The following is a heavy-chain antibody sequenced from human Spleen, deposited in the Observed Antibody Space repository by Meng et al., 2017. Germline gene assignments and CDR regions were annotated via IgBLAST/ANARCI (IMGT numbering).Heavy chain of an antibody. Sequence: VQLQLWGAGLLKPSETLSLTCAVYGGSFSGYYWSWIRQPPGKGLEWIGEINHSGSTNYNPSLKSRVTISVDTSKNQFSLKLSSVTAADTAVYYCARGLRPGAAADIWGQGTLVTVSS. J-gene: IGHJ4*02. V-gene: IGHV4-34*01. CDR2: INHSGST. D-gene: IGHD6-13*01. CDR3: ARGLRPGAAADI. CDR1: GGSFSGYY.